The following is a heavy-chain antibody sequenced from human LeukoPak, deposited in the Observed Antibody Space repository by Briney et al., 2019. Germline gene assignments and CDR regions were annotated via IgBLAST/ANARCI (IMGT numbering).Heavy chain of an antibody. CDR3: ARQSLRNFDY. D-gene: IGHD5/OR15-5a*01. J-gene: IGHJ4*02. V-gene: IGHV1-2*02. Sequence: ASVKVSCKASGYTFTGYYIHYVRQALGQGLEWMGWINPNTGDTKYAQKFQGRVTMTRDTSISPAYMELSRLRSDDTTVYYCARQSLRNFDYWGQGTLVTVSS. CDR1: GYTFTGYY. CDR2: INPNTGDT.